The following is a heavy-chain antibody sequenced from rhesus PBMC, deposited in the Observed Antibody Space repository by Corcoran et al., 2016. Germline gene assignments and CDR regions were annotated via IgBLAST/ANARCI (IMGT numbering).Heavy chain of an antibody. CDR1: GFIFSDYY. J-gene: IGHJ4*01. Sequence: EVQLVESGGGLVQPGGSLRLSCAASGFIFSDYYMSWVRQAPGKGPGWVGFIRNKANGWTEEYAASVKGRFTLSRDDSKSIASLQMNSLKTEDTAVYYCARGINTWVFDYWGQGVLVTVSS. CDR2: IRNKANGWTE. D-gene: IGHD5-24*01. V-gene: IGHV3S22*01. CDR3: ARGINTWVFDY.